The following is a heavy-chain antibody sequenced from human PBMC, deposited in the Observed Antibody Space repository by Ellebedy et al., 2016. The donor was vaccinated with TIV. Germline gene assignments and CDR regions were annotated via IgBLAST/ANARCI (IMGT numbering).Heavy chain of an antibody. Sequence: GESLKISCAASGFNFRSYWMSWVRQAPGRGLEWVANINQDESQRYYVDSVEGRFTISRDNTESSLYLQMNSLRAEDTALYYCATDGSYGDFRSPAHAFETWGQGTMVSVSS. D-gene: IGHD4-17*01. CDR1: GFNFRSYW. CDR2: INQDESQR. J-gene: IGHJ3*02. CDR3: ATDGSYGDFRSPAHAFET. V-gene: IGHV3-7*01.